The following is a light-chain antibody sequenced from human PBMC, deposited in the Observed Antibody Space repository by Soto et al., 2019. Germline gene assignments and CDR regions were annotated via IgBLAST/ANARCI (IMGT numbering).Light chain of an antibody. Sequence: EIVLTQSPGTLSLSPGERATLSCRASQSVSDFYLAWYQQKPGQAPRLLIYGASSRATGIPDRFSGSGSVTDFTLTISRLEPEDFAVYYCQQYGNSPVTFGQGTRLEIK. CDR1: QSVSDFY. CDR2: GAS. CDR3: QQYGNSPVT. V-gene: IGKV3-20*01. J-gene: IGKJ5*01.